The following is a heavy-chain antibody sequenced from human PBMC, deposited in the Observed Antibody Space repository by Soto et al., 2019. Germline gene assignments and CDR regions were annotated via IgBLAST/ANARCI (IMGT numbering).Heavy chain of an antibody. D-gene: IGHD6-19*01. Sequence: VSLRLSCAASGFTFSSYAMSWVRQAPGKRLEWVSGISGSGDSTYYADSVKGRFTISRDNSKNTLYLQMNSLRAEDTAVYYCAKGVPGIAVAGTGYFQHWGHGTLVTVSS. CDR1: GFTFSSYA. V-gene: IGHV3-23*01. CDR2: ISGSGDST. J-gene: IGHJ1*01. CDR3: AKGVPGIAVAGTGYFQH.